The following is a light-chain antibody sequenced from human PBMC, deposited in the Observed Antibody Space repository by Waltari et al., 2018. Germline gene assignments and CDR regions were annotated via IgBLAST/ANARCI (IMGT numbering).Light chain of an antibody. V-gene: IGKV3-20*01. J-gene: IGKJ1*01. CDR2: GAS. CDR3: QHYVRLPAT. CDR1: QSVSRT. Sequence: ESVLTQPPGTPSWSQGERATLSCRASQSVSRTLAWYQQKPGQAPKLLIYGASIRATGIPDRFTGSGSGTDFSLTISSLEPEDFAIYFCQHYVRLPATFGQGTKVEIK.